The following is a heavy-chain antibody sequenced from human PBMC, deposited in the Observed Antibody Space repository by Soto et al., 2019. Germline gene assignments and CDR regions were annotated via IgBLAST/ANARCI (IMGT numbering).Heavy chain of an antibody. CDR1: GFTVSSYW. D-gene: IGHD3-9*01. CDR2: INIDGSGT. Sequence: GGSLRLYSAASGFTVSSYWRHWVRQAPGKGLVWVSRINIDGSGTSYADSGTGRFPISRDNVKNTLHLQMNRLRAEDTAVYYCARDHYYDILTGTLGMDVWGQGT. CDR3: ARDHYYDILTGTLGMDV. J-gene: IGHJ6*02. V-gene: IGHV3-74*01.